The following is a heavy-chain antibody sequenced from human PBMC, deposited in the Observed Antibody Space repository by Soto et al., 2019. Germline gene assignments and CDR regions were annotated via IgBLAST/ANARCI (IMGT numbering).Heavy chain of an antibody. V-gene: IGHV5-10-1*01. CDR1: TYNFTNYW. CDR2: IDPSDSYT. Sequence: VESLKISCRGSTYNFTNYWISWVRQVPGGGLEWMGRIDPSDSYTSYSPSFQGHITMSADKSSSTAFLLWSSLKASDTAMYYCARHLTPSSVGYYYATELWGQGNTVTVSS. CDR3: ARHLTPSSVGYYYATEL. J-gene: IGHJ6*02.